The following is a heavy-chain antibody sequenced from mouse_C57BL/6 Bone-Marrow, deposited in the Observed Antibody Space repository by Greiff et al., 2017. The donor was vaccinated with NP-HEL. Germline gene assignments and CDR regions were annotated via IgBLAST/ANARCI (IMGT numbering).Heavy chain of an antibody. CDR3: AREKETGGLYYFDY. CDR2: IYPGSGST. J-gene: IGHJ2*01. V-gene: IGHV1-55*01. CDR1: GYTFTSYW. D-gene: IGHD4-1*01. Sequence: VQLQQSGAELVKPGASVKMSCKASGYTFTSYWITWVKQRPGQGLEWIGDIYPGSGSTNYNEKFKSKATLTVDTSSSTAYMQLSSLTSEDSAVYYCAREKETGGLYYFDYWGQGTTLTVSS.